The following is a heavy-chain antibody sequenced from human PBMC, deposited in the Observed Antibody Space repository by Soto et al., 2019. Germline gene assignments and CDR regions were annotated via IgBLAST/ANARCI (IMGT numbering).Heavy chain of an antibody. CDR1: GYSFHTYA. J-gene: IGHJ6*02. CDR3: AREYGMDV. V-gene: IGHV1-18*01. CDR2: ISGYNGNT. Sequence: ASVKVSWKASGYSFHTYAISWVRQAPGQGLEWVGWISGYNGNTNYAQKFQGRVTLTRDTSTKTAFMELRSLTGDDTAVYYCAREYGMDVWGQGTTVTVSS.